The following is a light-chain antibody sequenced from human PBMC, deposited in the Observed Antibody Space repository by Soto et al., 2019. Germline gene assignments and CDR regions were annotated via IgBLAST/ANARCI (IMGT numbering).Light chain of an antibody. CDR1: QSVTYN. V-gene: IGKV3-15*01. J-gene: IGKJ1*01. CDR2: SAS. CDR3: QQYNDWLWT. Sequence: ETTLTQSPATLSASPGERVTLSCRATQSVTYNLAWYQQKPGQAPRLLIYSASTRPAGVPARFSGRGSGTEFTLTITSLQSEDFAVYYCQQYNDWLWTFGQGTKV.